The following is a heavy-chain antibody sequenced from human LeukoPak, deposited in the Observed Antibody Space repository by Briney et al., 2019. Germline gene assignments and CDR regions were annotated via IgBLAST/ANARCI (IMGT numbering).Heavy chain of an antibody. V-gene: IGHV3-23*01. D-gene: IGHD6-13*01. CDR3: AKVDAVSSWGAY. CDR1: GFTFSSYA. J-gene: IGHJ4*02. CDR2: ISGSGGST. Sequence: GGSLRFSCAASGFTFSSYAMSWVRQAPGKGLEWVSAISGSGGSTYYADSVKGRFTISRDNSKNTLYLQMNSLRAEDTAVYYCAKVDAVSSWGAYWGQGTLVTVSS.